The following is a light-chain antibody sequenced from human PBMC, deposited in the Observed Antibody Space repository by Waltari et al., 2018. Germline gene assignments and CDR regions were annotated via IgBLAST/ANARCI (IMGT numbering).Light chain of an antibody. Sequence: DIQMTQSPSTLSASVGDRVTVPCRASQSIGRWLAWYQQKPGKATKLLIYTASSLESGVPSRFSGSGSGTEFTLTISSLQPDDFATYYCQQYKSYPWTCGQGTKVEIK. J-gene: IGKJ1*01. CDR2: TAS. CDR1: QSIGRW. V-gene: IGKV1-5*03. CDR3: QQYKSYPWT.